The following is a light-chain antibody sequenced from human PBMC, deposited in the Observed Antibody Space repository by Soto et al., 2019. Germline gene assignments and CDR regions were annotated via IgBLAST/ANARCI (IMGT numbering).Light chain of an antibody. J-gene: IGKJ1*01. CDR3: QQYYSTPRT. CDR2: DAS. CDR1: QSISSW. V-gene: IGKV1-5*01. Sequence: DIQMTQSPSTLSASVGDRVTITCRASQSISSWLAWYQQKPGKAPKLLIYDASSLESGVPSRFSGSGSGTEFTLTISSLQAEDVAVYYCQQYYSTPRTFGHGTKVDI.